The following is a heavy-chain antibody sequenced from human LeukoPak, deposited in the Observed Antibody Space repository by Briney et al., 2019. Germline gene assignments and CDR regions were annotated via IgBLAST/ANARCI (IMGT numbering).Heavy chain of an antibody. CDR2: IGSTGGAA. CDR1: GFTFNTYA. V-gene: IGHV3-64*01. J-gene: IGHJ4*02. Sequence: GGSLRLSCTGSGFTFNTYAMQWVRQAPGKGLEFVSAIGSTGGAASYANSVKGRFTVSRDNSKNTLYLQMGSLRAEDTALYYCARIMILSCWNIDSWGQGTLVTVSS. CDR3: ARIMILSCWNIDS. D-gene: IGHD6-19*01.